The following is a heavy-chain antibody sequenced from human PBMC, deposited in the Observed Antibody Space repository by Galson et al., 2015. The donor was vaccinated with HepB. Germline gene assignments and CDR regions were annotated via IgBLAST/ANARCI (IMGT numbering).Heavy chain of an antibody. D-gene: IGHD6-19*01. Sequence: SLRLSCAASGFTFSSYEMNWVRQAPGKGLEWVSYISSSGSTIYYADSVKGRFTISRDNAKNSLYLQMNSLRAEDTAVYYCARQTGYSSGWYPPDYYYYYGMDVWGQGTTVTVSS. CDR2: ISSSGSTI. V-gene: IGHV3-48*03. CDR1: GFTFSSYE. CDR3: ARQTGYSSGWYPPDYYYYYGMDV. J-gene: IGHJ6*02.